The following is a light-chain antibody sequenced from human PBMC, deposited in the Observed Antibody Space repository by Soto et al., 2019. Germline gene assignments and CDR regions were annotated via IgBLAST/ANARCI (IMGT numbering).Light chain of an antibody. J-gene: IGKJ1*01. V-gene: IGKV1-5*01. Sequence: DIQMTQSPSTLPASVGDRVAITCRASQSISNLLAWYQQKPGTAPKLLIYHASTLESGVPSRFSGSGSGTEFTLTISSLQPDDFATYYCQQDMSYSFGQGTKVDIK. CDR2: HAS. CDR1: QSISNL. CDR3: QQDMSYS.